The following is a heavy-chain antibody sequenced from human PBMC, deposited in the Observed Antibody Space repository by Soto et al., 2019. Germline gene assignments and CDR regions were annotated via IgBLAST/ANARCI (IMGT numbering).Heavy chain of an antibody. CDR3: ARDFDIHSYGWSGY. Sequence: ASVKVSCKASGYTFTSYGISWVRQAPGQGLEWMGWISAYNGNTNYAQKLQGRVTMTTDTSTSTAYMELRSLRSDDTAVYYCARDFDIHSYGWSGYWCQATLVTLSS. CDR2: ISAYNGNT. CDR1: GYTFTSYG. D-gene: IGHD5-18*01. J-gene: IGHJ4*02. V-gene: IGHV1-18*01.